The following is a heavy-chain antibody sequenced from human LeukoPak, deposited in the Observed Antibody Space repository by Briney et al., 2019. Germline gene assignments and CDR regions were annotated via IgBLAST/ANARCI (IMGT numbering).Heavy chain of an antibody. CDR3: ARDRLGYCSGGSCYPYFQH. J-gene: IGHJ1*01. CDR1: GFTVSSNY. Sequence: GGSLRLSCAASGFTVSSNYMSWVRQAPGKGLEWVSVIYSGGSTYYADSVKGRFTISRDNSKNTLYLQMNSLRAEDTAVYYCARDRLGYCSGGSCYPYFQHWGQGTLVSVSS. CDR2: IYSGGST. V-gene: IGHV3-53*01. D-gene: IGHD2-15*01.